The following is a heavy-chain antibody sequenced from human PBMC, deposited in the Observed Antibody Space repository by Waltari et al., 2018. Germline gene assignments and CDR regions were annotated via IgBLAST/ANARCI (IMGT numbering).Heavy chain of an antibody. Sequence: EVQLVESGGGLVQPGGSLRLSCAASGFTFSSYWMSWVRQAPGRGLEWVASIKQDGGGEYYVDSVKGRFTISRDNAKNSLYLQMNSLRVEETAVYYCARDPSYGSGSYSHFDYWGQGTLVTVSS. CDR1: GFTFSSYW. V-gene: IGHV3-7*01. CDR3: ARDPSYGSGSYSHFDY. CDR2: IKQDGGGE. D-gene: IGHD3-10*01. J-gene: IGHJ4*02.